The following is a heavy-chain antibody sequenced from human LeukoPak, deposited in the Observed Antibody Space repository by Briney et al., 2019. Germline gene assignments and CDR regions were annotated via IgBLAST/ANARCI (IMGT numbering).Heavy chain of an antibody. J-gene: IGHJ4*02. CDR3: ATPERGYSGYDFGS. CDR2: INPNSGGT. Sequence: VASVKVSCKASGYTFTGYYMHWVRQAPGQGLEWMGWINPNSGGTNYAQKFQGRVIMTRDTSISTAYMELSRLRSDDTAVYYCATPERGYSGYDFGSWGQGTLVTVSS. D-gene: IGHD5-12*01. CDR1: GYTFTGYY. V-gene: IGHV1-2*02.